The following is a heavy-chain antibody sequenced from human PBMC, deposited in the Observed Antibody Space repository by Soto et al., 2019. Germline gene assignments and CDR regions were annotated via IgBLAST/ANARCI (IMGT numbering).Heavy chain of an antibody. V-gene: IGHV3-48*01. CDR2: ISSNSDTV. D-gene: IGHD3-16*01. J-gene: IGHJ1*01. Sequence: DVYLVESGGGLVQPGGSLRLSCTASGFTLSSYSMNWVRQAPGKGPEWVSHISSNSDTVDYADSVKGRFTISRDNARNSLSLQMNSLRAEDTAVYYCARVGLKFLLGGEFFQVWGQDTLVTVSS. CDR3: ARVGLKFLLGGEFFQV. CDR1: GFTLSSYS.